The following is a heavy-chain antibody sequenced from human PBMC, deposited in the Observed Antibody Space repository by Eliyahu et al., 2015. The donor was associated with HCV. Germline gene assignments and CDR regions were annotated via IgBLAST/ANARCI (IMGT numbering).Heavy chain of an antibody. CDR3: ASWAGSTDLGGFYFDY. J-gene: IGHJ4*02. D-gene: IGHD1-7*01. Sequence: QAQLVQSGGEVTQPGASVRVSCKASGXPFPKYAIHWVRQAPGQRLEWIGWINAVNGKTEYSQRFQGRVTFTGDTSASTVYMELSSLRSEDTAVYSCASWAGSTDLGGFYFDYWGQGSLITVSS. CDR2: INAVNGKT. V-gene: IGHV1-3*01. CDR1: GXPFPKYA.